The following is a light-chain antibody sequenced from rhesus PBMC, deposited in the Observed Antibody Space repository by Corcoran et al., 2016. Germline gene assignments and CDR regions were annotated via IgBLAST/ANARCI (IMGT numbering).Light chain of an antibody. Sequence: DIQMTQSPSSLSASVGDRVTITRRASQGISTWLVWYQQKTGKAPNLLSYKASPLHAGVPSRFSGSGSGTVFTLTSSRLPPGDFATSYCQPCNTAPWTFGQGTKGEIK. CDR1: QGISTW. CDR2: KAS. CDR3: QPCNTAPWT. V-gene: IGKV1-21*01. J-gene: IGKJ1*01.